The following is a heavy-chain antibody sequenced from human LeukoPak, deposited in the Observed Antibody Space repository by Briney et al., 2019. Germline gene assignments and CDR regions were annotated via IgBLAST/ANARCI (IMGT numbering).Heavy chain of an antibody. CDR3: ARGYCSSTSCYPRGY. D-gene: IGHD2-2*01. V-gene: IGHV1-18*01. Sequence: GASXKVSCKASGYTFTSYGISWVRQAPGQGREWMGWISAYNGNTNYAQKLQGRVTMTTDTSTSTAYMELRSLRSDDTAVYYCARGYCSSTSCYPRGYWGQGTLVTVSS. CDR1: GYTFTSYG. J-gene: IGHJ4*02. CDR2: ISAYNGNT.